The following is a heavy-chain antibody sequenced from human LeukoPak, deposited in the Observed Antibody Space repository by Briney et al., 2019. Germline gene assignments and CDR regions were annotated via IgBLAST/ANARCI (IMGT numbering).Heavy chain of an antibody. V-gene: IGHV4-31*02. D-gene: IGHD4-11*01. J-gene: IGHJ4*02. CDR3: ARTLYGFSTTVTTWGY. Sequence: SSGSTYYNPSLKSRVTISVDTSKNRFSLKLSSVIAADTAVYYCARTLYGFSTTVTTWGYWGRGTLVTVSS. CDR2: SSGST.